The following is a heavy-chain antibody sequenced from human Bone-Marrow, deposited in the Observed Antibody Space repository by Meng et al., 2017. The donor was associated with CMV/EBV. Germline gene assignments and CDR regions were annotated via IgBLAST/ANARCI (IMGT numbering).Heavy chain of an antibody. V-gene: IGHV3-21*01. CDR3: ARRGSGSYSVYYYGMAV. CDR2: ISSSSSYI. Sequence: GGSLRLSCAASGFTFSSYSMNWVRQAPGKGLEWVSSISSSSSYIYYADSVKGRFTISRDNAKNSLYLQMNSLRAEDTAVYYCARRGSGSYSVYYYGMAVWGQGNTVNVSS. D-gene: IGHD3-10*01. CDR1: GFTFSSYS. J-gene: IGHJ6*02.